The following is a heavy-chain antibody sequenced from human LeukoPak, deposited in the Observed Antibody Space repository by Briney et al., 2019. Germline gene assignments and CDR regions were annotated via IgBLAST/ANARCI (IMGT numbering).Heavy chain of an antibody. V-gene: IGHV3-23*01. CDR3: ANSWPGYYYDSSGCYPLDY. D-gene: IGHD3-22*01. Sequence: QSGGSLRLSCAASGFTFSSYAMSWVRQAPGKGLEWVSAISGSGGSTYYADSVKGRFTISRDNSKNTLYLQMNSLRAEDTAVYYCANSWPGYYYDSSGCYPLDYWGQGTLVTVSS. J-gene: IGHJ4*02. CDR2: ISGSGGST. CDR1: GFTFSSYA.